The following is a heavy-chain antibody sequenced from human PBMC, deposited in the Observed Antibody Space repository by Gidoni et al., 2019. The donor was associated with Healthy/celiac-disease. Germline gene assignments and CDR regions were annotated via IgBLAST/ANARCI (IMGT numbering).Heavy chain of an antibody. D-gene: IGHD1-26*01. CDR3: ERVIVGAYDGSDAFDI. V-gene: IGHV2-70*04. CDR1: GFSLSTSGMR. J-gene: IGHJ3*02. Sequence: QVTLKESGPALVKPTQTLTLTCTFSGFSLSTSGMRVSWIRQPPGKALEWLARIDWDDDKFYSTSLKTRLTISKDTAKNQVVLTMTNRDTVDTATYYCERVIVGAYDGSDAFDIWGKGTMVTVSS. CDR2: IDWDDDK.